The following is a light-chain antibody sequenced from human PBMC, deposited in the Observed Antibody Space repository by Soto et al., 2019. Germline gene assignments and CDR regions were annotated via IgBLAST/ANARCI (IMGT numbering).Light chain of an antibody. Sequence: EIVITQSPSTLSVSPGERATLSCRASQSVSSNLAWYQQKPGQAPRLLIYLASNRAAGVPARFSGSGSGTDFTLTISDVEPEDFAVYYCHQRQSWPRTFGQGTKVDIK. J-gene: IGKJ1*01. CDR2: LAS. CDR1: QSVSSN. CDR3: HQRQSWPRT. V-gene: IGKV3-11*01.